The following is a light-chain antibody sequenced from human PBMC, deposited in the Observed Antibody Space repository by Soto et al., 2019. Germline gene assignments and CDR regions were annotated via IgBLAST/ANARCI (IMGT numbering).Light chain of an antibody. V-gene: IGLV2-23*02. Sequence: QSALAQPASVSGSPGQSITISCTGTSSDVGSYNLVSWYQQHPGKAPKLMIYEVSKRPSGVSNRFSGSKSGNTASLTISGLQAEDEADYSCCSYAGSSTSYVFGTGTKVTVL. CDR1: SSDVGSYNL. CDR2: EVS. J-gene: IGLJ1*01. CDR3: CSYAGSSTSYV.